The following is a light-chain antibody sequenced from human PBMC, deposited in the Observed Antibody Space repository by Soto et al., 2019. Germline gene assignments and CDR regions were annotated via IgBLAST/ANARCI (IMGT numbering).Light chain of an antibody. Sequence: DIVMTQSPDSLAVSLGERATINCKSSQRVLYSSNNKNYLAWYKQKPGQPPKXXIYWASTRESGVPDRVSGSGSGTDFTLTISSLQAEDVEVYYCQQYYNPPRTFGQGTKVDI. V-gene: IGKV4-1*01. CDR1: QRVLYSSNNKNY. J-gene: IGKJ1*01. CDR3: QQYYNPPRT. CDR2: WAS.